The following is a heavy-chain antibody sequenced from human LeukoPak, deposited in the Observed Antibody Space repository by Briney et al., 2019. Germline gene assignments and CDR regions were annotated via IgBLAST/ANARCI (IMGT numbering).Heavy chain of an antibody. Sequence: GGSLRLSCAASGFAFSDYYMSWIRQAPGKGLEWVSTISTSGSNTYYADSVKGRFTISRDNSKSTLYLQMNSLRADDTAVHYCAKLPYGSVDYWGQGTLVTVSS. CDR2: ISTSGSNT. V-gene: IGHV3-23*01. CDR3: AKLPYGSVDY. J-gene: IGHJ4*01. D-gene: IGHD3-10*01. CDR1: GFAFSDYY.